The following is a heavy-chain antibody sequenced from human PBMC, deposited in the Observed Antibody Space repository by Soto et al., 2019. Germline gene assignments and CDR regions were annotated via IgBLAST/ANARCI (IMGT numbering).Heavy chain of an antibody. CDR3: ARVLRGWFDP. CDR2: ISHSGIT. J-gene: IGHJ5*02. V-gene: IGHV4-4*02. CDR1: GGSITSANW. Sequence: SETLSLTCAVSGGSITSANWCTWVRQPPGGGLEWIGEISHSGITNYKASLKSRVTMSVDKTKNDVSLKLTSVTAADMAVYYCARVLRGWFDPWGQGTPVTVSS.